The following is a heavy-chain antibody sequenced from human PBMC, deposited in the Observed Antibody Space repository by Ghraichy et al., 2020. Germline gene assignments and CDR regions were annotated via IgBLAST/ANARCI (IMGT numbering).Heavy chain of an antibody. D-gene: IGHD1/OR15-1a*01. J-gene: IGHJ3*02. CDR1: GFTFSSSV. V-gene: IGHV3-23*01. CDR3: ARTMAYAFVT. Sequence: ESLNLSCAASGFTFSSSVMSWVRQAPGKGPVWVSIISGSGDTTFYADSVKGRFTISRDNSKNTLYLQMNSLRAEDTAVYFCARTMAYAFVTWGQGTMVTVSS. CDR2: ISGSGDTT.